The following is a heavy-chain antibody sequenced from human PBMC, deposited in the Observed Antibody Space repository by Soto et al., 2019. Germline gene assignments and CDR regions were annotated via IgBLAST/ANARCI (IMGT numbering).Heavy chain of an antibody. Sequence: QVQLVQSGAEVKKPGASVRVSGKASGYTFTTYDIHWVRQAPGLGLEWMGIITPGGGITSYAQKFKGRITMTRDTSTSTVYMELSNLRSEDTAMYYCAKVLSELVQRYFDTWGQGTLVTISS. D-gene: IGHD6-13*01. V-gene: IGHV1-46*01. CDR1: GYTFTTYD. CDR3: AKVLSELVQRYFDT. CDR2: ITPGGGIT. J-gene: IGHJ4*02.